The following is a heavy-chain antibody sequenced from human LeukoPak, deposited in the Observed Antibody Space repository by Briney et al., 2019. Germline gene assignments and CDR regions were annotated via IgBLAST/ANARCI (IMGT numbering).Heavy chain of an antibody. V-gene: IGHV1-69*05. J-gene: IGHJ6*03. CDR1: GGTFSSYA. Sequence: SVKVSCKASGGTFSSYAISWVRQAPGQGIEWMGGIIPIFGTANYAQKFQGRVTITTDESTSTAYMGLSSLRSKDTAVYYRARSIEIVAGPVSRYYYYYMDVWGKGTTVTVSS. CDR3: ARSIEIVAGPVSRYYYYYMDV. CDR2: IIPIFGTA. D-gene: IGHD6-19*01.